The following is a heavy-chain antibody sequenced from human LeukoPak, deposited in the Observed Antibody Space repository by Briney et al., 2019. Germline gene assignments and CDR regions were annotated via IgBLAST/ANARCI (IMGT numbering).Heavy chain of an antibody. CDR2: INPNSGGT. J-gene: IGHJ4*02. CDR3: AREFTVAADGASDY. Sequence: ASVKVSCKASGYTFTGYDMHWVRQAPGQGLEWMGWINPNSGGTNYAQKFQGRVTMTRDTSISTAYMELSRLRSDDTAVYYCAREFTVAADGASDYWGQGTLVTVSS. CDR1: GYTFTGYD. V-gene: IGHV1-2*02. D-gene: IGHD6-19*01.